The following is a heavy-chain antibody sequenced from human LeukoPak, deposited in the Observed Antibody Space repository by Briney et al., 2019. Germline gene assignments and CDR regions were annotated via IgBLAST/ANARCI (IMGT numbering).Heavy chain of an antibody. Sequence: SETLSLTCTVSGGSISSYYWGWIRQPPGKGLEWIGYIYYSGSTNYNPSLKSRVTISVDTSKNQFSLKLSSVTAADTAVYYCARHGKYQFRMTNWFDPWGQGTLVTVSS. CDR3: ARHGKYQFRMTNWFDP. D-gene: IGHD2-2*01. V-gene: IGHV4-59*08. CDR2: IYYSGST. CDR1: GGSISSYY. J-gene: IGHJ5*02.